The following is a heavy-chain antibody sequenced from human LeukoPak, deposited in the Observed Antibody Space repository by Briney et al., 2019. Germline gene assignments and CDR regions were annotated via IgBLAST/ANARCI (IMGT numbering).Heavy chain of an antibody. J-gene: IGHJ4*02. D-gene: IGHD5-12*01. Sequence: GGSLRLSCAASGFTFSSYSMNWVRQAPGKGLEWVAFIRDDEINKYYADSVKGRFTISRDKSKNTYLQMNSLRTEDTAVYFCAKDGRTGYPFDYWGRGTLVTVSS. V-gene: IGHV3-30*02. CDR3: AKDGRTGYPFDY. CDR2: IRDDEINK. CDR1: GFTFSSYS.